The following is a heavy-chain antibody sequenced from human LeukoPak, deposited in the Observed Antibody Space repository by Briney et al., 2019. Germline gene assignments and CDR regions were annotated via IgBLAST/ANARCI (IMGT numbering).Heavy chain of an antibody. J-gene: IGHJ3*02. CDR2: IIPIFGTA. CDR3: ARDEAGAFDI. CDR1: GGTFSSYA. V-gene: IGHV1-69*05. Sequence: SVKVSCKASGGTFSSYAISWVRQAPGQGLEWMGGIIPIFGTANYAQKLQGRVTMTTDTSTSTAYMELRSLRSDDTAVYYCARDEAGAFDIWGQGTMVTVSS. D-gene: IGHD6-19*01.